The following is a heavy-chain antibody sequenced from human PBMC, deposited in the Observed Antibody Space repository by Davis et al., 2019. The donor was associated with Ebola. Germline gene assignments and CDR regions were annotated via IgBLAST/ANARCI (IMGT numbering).Heavy chain of an antibody. V-gene: IGHV1-3*04. CDR2: INTGNGYT. Sequence: AASVKVSCKASGYTFTTYAMHWVRQAPGQRLEWMGWINTGNGYTEYSQKFQGRVTITRDTSASTAYMEVSSLTSEDMAVYYCARDEFDFWGQGTLVTVSS. CDR1: GYTFTTYA. CDR3: ARDEFDF. J-gene: IGHJ4*02.